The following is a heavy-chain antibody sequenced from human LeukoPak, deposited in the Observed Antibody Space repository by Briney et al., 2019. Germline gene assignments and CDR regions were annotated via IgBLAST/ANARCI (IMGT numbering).Heavy chain of an antibody. Sequence: GGSLRLSCAASGFTFRNYFMRWVRQAPGKGLEWVACIKHDGSEEYYVDSVKGRFSISRDNAKNSLYLQMNSLRAEDTALYYCARDWYNIAWGRPFDYWGQGTLVTVSS. V-gene: IGHV3-7*01. CDR1: GFTFRNYF. D-gene: IGHD6-19*01. CDR2: IKHDGSEE. J-gene: IGHJ4*02. CDR3: ARDWYNIAWGRPFDY.